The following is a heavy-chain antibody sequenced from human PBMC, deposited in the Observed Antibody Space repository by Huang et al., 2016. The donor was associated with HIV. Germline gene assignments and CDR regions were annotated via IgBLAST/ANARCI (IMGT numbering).Heavy chain of an antibody. D-gene: IGHD5-12*01. J-gene: IGHJ3*01. CDR2: ISNYGSSR. CDR1: GFSFANYA. Sequence: QVQLVESGGGVVQPGRSLRLSCAASGFSFANYAMHWVRQAPGKRLEWVTLISNYGSSRYYADSVKGRFTISRDNFKNALYLQMNRLRGDDTAVYYCTREYTVAGAFDLWGQGTMVTVSS. CDR3: TREYTVAGAFDL. V-gene: IGHV3-30-3*01.